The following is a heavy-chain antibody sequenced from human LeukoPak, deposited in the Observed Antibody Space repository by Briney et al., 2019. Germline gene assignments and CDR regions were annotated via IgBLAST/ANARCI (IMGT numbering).Heavy chain of an antibody. CDR3: AREGGDSSGWFGVDY. D-gene: IGHD6-19*01. Sequence: SETLSLTCTVSGGSISSYYWSWIRQPPGKGLEWIGYIYYSGSTNYNPSLKSRVTISVDTSKNQFSLKLSSVTAADTAVYYCAREGGDSSGWFGVDYWGQGTLVTVSS. V-gene: IGHV4-59*01. CDR2: IYYSGST. CDR1: GGSISSYY. J-gene: IGHJ4*02.